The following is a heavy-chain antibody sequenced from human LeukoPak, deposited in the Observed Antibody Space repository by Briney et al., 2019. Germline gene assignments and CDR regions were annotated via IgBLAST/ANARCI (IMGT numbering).Heavy chain of an antibody. CDR1: GYTFTDYY. CDR2: INPNSGGT. CDR3: ARALSLDY. Sequence: ASVKVSCKASGYTFTDYYIDWVRQAPGQGLEWMGWINPNSGGTNYAQKFQGRVTMTRDTSISTAYMELSSLRSDDTAVSYCARALSLDYWGQGTLVAVSS. V-gene: IGHV1-2*02. J-gene: IGHJ4*02.